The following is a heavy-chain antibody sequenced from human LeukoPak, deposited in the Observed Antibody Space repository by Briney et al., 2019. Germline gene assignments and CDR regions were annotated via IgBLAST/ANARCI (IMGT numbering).Heavy chain of an antibody. CDR1: GFTFSSYG. CDR3: AKVAGSFYFDY. CDR2: ISYDGSNK. J-gene: IGHJ4*02. V-gene: IGHV3-30*18. Sequence: GGSLRLSCAASGFTFSSYGMHWVRQAPGKGLEWVAVISYDGSNKDYADSVKGRFTISRDNSKNTLYLQMNSLRAEDTAVYYCAKVAGSFYFDYWGQGTLVTVSS. D-gene: IGHD6-19*01.